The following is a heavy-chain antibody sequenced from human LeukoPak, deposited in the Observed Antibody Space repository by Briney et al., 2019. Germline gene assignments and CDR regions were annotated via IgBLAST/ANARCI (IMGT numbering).Heavy chain of an antibody. CDR2: MNPNTGNT. D-gene: IGHD3-16*02. CDR1: GYTFTSYD. V-gene: IGHV1-8*01. J-gene: IGHJ5*02. Sequence: ASVKVSCKASGYTFTSYDINWVRQATGQGLEWMGWMNPNTGNTGSAQRFQGRVTMTRDTSISTAYMELSSLRSEDTAVYYYARGPLVRLPSSFDPWGQGTLVTVSS. CDR3: ARGPLVRLPSSFDP.